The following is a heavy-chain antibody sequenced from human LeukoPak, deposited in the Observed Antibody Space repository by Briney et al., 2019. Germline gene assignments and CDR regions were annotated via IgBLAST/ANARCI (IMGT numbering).Heavy chain of an antibody. Sequence: PSQTLSLTCTVSGGSISSGDYYWSWIRQPPGKGLEWIGYIYYSGSTYYNPSLKSRVTISVDTSKNQFSLKLSSVTAADTAVYYCATESPPCSGGSCYWNAFDIWGQGTMVTVSS. V-gene: IGHV4-30-4*01. CDR3: ATESPPCSGGSCYWNAFDI. CDR1: GGSISSGDYY. D-gene: IGHD2-15*01. CDR2: IYYSGST. J-gene: IGHJ3*02.